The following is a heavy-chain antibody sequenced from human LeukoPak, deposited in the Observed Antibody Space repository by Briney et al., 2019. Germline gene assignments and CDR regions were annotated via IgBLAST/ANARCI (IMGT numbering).Heavy chain of an antibody. V-gene: IGHV5-51*01. J-gene: IGHJ3*02. CDR3: ARPCSGGSCYSSYDAFDI. CDR1: GYSFTSYW. Sequence: GESLKISCKGSGYSFTSYWIGWVRQMPGKGLEWMGIIYPDDFDTRYSPSFQGQVTISADKSISTAYLQWSSLKASDTAMYYCARPCSGGSCYSSYDAFDIWGQGTMVTVSS. CDR2: IYPDDFDT. D-gene: IGHD2-15*01.